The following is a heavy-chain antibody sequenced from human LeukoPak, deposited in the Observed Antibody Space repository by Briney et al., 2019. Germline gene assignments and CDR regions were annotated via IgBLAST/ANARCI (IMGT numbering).Heavy chain of an antibody. CDR2: ISYDGSNK. CDR1: GFTFSSYG. V-gene: IGHV3-30*03. CDR3: ARDRKWLRNYFDY. Sequence: GGSLRLSCAASGFTFSSYGMHWVRQAPGKGLEWVAVISYDGSNKYYADSVKGRFTISRDNSKNTLYLQMNSLRAEDTAVYYCARDRKWLRNYFDYWGQGTLVTVSS. J-gene: IGHJ4*02. D-gene: IGHD5-12*01.